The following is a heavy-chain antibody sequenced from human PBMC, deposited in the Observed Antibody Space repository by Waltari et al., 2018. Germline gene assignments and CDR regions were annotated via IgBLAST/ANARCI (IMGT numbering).Heavy chain of an antibody. V-gene: IGHV3-11*01. CDR1: GFPFVDYY. Sequence: QVQLAASGGGLVKPGGSLRHSCAGPGFPFVDYYLGWTRQAPGKGLEWVSFISSSGATTYYADSVKDRFTISRDNSNNSVSLQMHSLRVEDTALYYCARPQRGYYGMDVWGQGTTVTVAS. CDR2: ISSSGATT. J-gene: IGHJ6*02. CDR3: ARPQRGYYGMDV.